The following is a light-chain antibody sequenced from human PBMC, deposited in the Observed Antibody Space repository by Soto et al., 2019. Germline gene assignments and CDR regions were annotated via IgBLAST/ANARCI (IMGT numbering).Light chain of an antibody. CDR1: SSNTGAGYD. V-gene: IGLV1-40*01. CDR3: QSYDGSLSGSV. CDR2: GNT. Sequence: QLVLTQPPSVSGAPGQRVTISCTGSSSNTGAGYDVHWYKQVPGTAPKLLIYGNTKRPSGVPDRFSGSKSGTSASLAITGLQAEDEADYYCQSYDGSLSGSVFGGGTQLTVL. J-gene: IGLJ2*01.